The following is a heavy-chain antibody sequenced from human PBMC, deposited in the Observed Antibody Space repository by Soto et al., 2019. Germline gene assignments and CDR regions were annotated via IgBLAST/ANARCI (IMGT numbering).Heavy chain of an antibody. V-gene: IGHV3-23*01. Sequence: EVQLLESGGGLVQPGGSLRLSCAASGFTFSSYAMSWVRQAPGKGLEWVSAISGSGGSTYYADSVKGRFTSSRDNSKNTLYLQMNSLRAEDTAVYYCAKVRVLLCFGDYGMDVWGQGTTVTVSS. CDR2: ISGSGGST. CDR3: AKVRVLLCFGDYGMDV. D-gene: IGHD3-10*01. CDR1: GFTFSSYA. J-gene: IGHJ6*02.